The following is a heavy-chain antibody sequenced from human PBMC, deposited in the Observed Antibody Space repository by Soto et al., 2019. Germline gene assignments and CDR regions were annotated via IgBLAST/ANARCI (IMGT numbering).Heavy chain of an antibody. CDR2: ISYDGSNK. D-gene: IGHD3-22*01. Sequence: QVQLVESGGGVVQPGRSLRLSCAASGFTFSSYAMHWVRQAPGKGLEWVAVISYDGSNKYYADSVKGRFTISRDNSKNTLYLQMNSLRAEDTAVYYCARFYYDSSGYYYGLDYWGQGTLVTVSS. J-gene: IGHJ4*02. V-gene: IGHV3-30-3*01. CDR1: GFTFSSYA. CDR3: ARFYYDSSGYYYGLDY.